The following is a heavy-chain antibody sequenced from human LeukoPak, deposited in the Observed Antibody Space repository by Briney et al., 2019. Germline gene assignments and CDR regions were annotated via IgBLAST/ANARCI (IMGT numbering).Heavy chain of an antibody. CDR3: AREAERVDP. CDR1: DGSISPYY. Sequence: SETLSLTCSVSDGSISPYYWSWIRQPPGKGLEWIGYNYYSEDAYYNPSLSGSTNYNPSLKSRVTILLDTSKNQFSLKLSSVTAADTAVYYCAREAERVDPWGQGTLVTVSS. J-gene: IGHJ5*02. CDR2: NYYSEDAYYNPSLSGST. V-gene: IGHV4-59*12.